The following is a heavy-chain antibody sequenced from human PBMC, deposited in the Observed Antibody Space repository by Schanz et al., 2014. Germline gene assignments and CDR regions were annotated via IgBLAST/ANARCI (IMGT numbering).Heavy chain of an antibody. CDR1: DYTFTRHY. D-gene: IGHD4-4*01. CDR3: ASALTTWGGMDV. J-gene: IGHJ6*02. Sequence: QVQLVQSGSELKKPGASVKVSCKASDYTFTRHYMHWVRQAPGQGLEWMGIIHSTGGTTSHAQKFQGRVTMTRDTSTSTVYMELSSLRSEDTAVYYCASALTTWGGMDVWGQGTTVTVSS. CDR2: IHSTGGTT. V-gene: IGHV1-46*01.